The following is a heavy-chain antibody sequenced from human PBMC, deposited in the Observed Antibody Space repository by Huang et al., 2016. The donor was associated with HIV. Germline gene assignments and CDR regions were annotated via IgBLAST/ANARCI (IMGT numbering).Heavy chain of an antibody. V-gene: IGHV4-34*01. J-gene: IGHJ4*02. Sequence: QVRLEQWGPNLLKPSDTLSLKCAVYGGSFSDYFWTWIRQSPVKWLEWIGEVNHRGSATHNPSLRSRVSMSVGSAKNQFYLNLTSVTAADTAVYFCARPKMTATPSDSSWSYFDFWGRGTPVTVSS. CDR2: VNHRGSA. D-gene: IGHD3-10*01. CDR1: GGSFSDYF. CDR3: ARPKMTATPSDSSWSYFDF.